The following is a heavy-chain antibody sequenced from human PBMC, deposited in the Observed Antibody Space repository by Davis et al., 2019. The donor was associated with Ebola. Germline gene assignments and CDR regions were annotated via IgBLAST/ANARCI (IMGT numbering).Heavy chain of an antibody. CDR1: GGFVSSGGYY. CDR2: IYYSGST. V-gene: IGHV4-61*08. J-gene: IGHJ4*02. CDR3: AREGFDS. Sequence: SETLSLTCAVSGGFVSSGGYYWSWIRQPPGKGLEWIGHIYYSGSTNYNPSLESRVTISVDTSENQFSLKMTSVTAADTAVYYCAREGFDSWGQGTLVTVSS.